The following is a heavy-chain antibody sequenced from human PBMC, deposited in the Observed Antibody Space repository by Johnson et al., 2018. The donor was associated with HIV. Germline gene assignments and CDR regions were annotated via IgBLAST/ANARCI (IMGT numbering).Heavy chain of an antibody. D-gene: IGHD3-22*01. CDR1: GFTFSSYG. Sequence: QVQLVESGGGVVQPGGSLRLSCAASGFTFSSYGMHWVRQAPGKGLEWVAFIRYDGSYQYYADSAKGRFTISRDNSKNSLYLQMNSLRAEDTAVYYCARGGRGVRITMIVVVPNDAFDIWGQGTMVTVSS. CDR2: IRYDGSYQ. CDR3: ARGGRGVRITMIVVVPNDAFDI. V-gene: IGHV3-30*02. J-gene: IGHJ3*02.